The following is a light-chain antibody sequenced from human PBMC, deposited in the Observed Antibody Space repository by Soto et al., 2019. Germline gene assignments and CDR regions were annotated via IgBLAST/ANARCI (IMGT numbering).Light chain of an antibody. Sequence: DIVLTQSPGTLSLSPGERATLSCRASQRVNSNYLAWYQQIPGXPPRLLISGASSRATDTPDRFSGSGSGTQFTLTIAGLDPADSAVYYCQRYSSSPITFGQGTRMEIK. V-gene: IGKV3-20*01. CDR2: GAS. CDR1: QRVNSNY. J-gene: IGKJ5*01. CDR3: QRYSSSPIT.